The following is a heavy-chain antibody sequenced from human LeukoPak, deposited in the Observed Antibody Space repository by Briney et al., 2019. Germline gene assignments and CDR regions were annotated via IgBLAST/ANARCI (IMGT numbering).Heavy chain of an antibody. J-gene: IGHJ4*02. CDR1: GFTFSSYA. Sequence: PGGSLRLSCAASGFTFSSYAMSWVRQAPGKGLEWVSVIYRGGSTYYADSVKGRFTISRDNSKNTLYLQMNSLRAEDTAVYYCARISSWYRPFDYWGQGTLVTVSS. V-gene: IGHV3-53*01. CDR3: ARISSWYRPFDY. CDR2: IYRGGST. D-gene: IGHD6-13*01.